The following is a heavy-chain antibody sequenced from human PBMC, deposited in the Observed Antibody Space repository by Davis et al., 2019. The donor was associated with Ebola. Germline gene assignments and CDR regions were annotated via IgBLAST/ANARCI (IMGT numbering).Heavy chain of an antibody. CDR1: GFTFSSSA. CDR2: FSAVTGKT. V-gene: IGHV3-23*01. J-gene: IGHJ4*02. Sequence: PGGSLRLSCAASGFTFSSSAMNWVRQTPGKGLEYVSSFSAVTGKTYYADSVKGRFTISRDNSKNTLYLEMNSLRVEDTAVYYCAKGASTSWLYFDFWGLGTLVTVSS. D-gene: IGHD6-13*01. CDR3: AKGASTSWLYFDF.